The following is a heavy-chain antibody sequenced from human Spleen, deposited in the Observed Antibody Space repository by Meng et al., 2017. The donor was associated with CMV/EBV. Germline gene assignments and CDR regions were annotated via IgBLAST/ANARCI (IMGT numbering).Heavy chain of an antibody. CDR3: ARQLDTRTWDNWFDP. V-gene: IGHV5-51*01. CDR2: IYPGDSDT. J-gene: IGHJ5*02. D-gene: IGHD2-2*01. CDR1: GYTFTNYW. Sequence: KVSCKASGYTFTNYWIAWVRQVPGKGLEWMGIIYPGDSDTTYSPSFQGQVTISADKSISTTYLQWSSLKASDTAIYYCARQLDTRTWDNWFDPWGQGTLVTVSS.